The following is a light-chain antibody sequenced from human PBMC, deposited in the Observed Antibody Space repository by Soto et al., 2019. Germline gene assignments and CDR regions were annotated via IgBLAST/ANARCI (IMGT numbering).Light chain of an antibody. Sequence: QSVLTQPPSVSAAPGQQVTISCSGSSSNIGTNFVSWYQQVPGSAPKLLFYDNNKRPSGIPDRFSASKSGTSATLGITGLQTGDQAYYYCATWDHSLSAGIFGGGTKLTV. CDR2: DNN. CDR1: SSNIGTNF. V-gene: IGLV1-51*01. J-gene: IGLJ2*01. CDR3: ATWDHSLSAGI.